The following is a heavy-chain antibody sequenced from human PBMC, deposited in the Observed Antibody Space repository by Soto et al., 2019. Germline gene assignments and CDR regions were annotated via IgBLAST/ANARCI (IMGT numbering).Heavy chain of an antibody. J-gene: IGHJ4*02. Sequence: PGESLKISCKASGYSFTSYWIGWVRQVPGEGLEWVGIIYPGDSEIRYNPSFQGQVTISADKSITTAYLQWSRLAASDTAMYYCARHSEDTVTPDFWGQGTLVTVSS. CDR3: ARHSEDTVTPDF. V-gene: IGHV5-51*01. D-gene: IGHD4-17*01. CDR1: GYSFTSYW. CDR2: IYPGDSEI.